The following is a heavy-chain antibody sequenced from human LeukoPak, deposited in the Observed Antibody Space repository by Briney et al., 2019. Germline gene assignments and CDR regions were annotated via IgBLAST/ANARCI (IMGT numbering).Heavy chain of an antibody. CDR3: TTVDGYCSSTSCYSHFQH. J-gene: IGHJ1*01. D-gene: IGHD2-2*01. Sequence: GGSLRLSCAASGFTFSNAWMSWVRQAPGKGLEWVGRIKSKTDGGTTDYAAPVKGRFTISRDDSKNTLYLQMDSLKTEDTAVYYCTTVDGYCSSTSCYSHFQHWGHGTLVTVSS. CDR1: GFTFSNAW. CDR2: IKSKTDGGTT. V-gene: IGHV3-15*01.